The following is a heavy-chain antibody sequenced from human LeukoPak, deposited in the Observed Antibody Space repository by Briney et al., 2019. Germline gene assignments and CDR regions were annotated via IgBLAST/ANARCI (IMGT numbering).Heavy chain of an antibody. V-gene: IGHV3-9*01. Sequence: GGSLRLSCAASGFTFDDYAMHWVRQAPGKGLEWVSSISWNSGSIGYADSVKGRFTISRDNGKNSLYLQMNSLRGEDTASYYCARGSSTTYYWGQGTLVTVSS. CDR1: GFTFDDYA. CDR3: ARGSSTTYY. J-gene: IGHJ4*02. CDR2: ISWNSGSI. D-gene: IGHD2-2*01.